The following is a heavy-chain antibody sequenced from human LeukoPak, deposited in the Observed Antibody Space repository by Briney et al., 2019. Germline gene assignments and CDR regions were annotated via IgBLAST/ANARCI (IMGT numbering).Heavy chain of an antibody. CDR1: GFTFDDYA. CDR2: LTSSGGST. Sequence: GRSLRLSCAASGFTFDDYAMHWVRQASGKGLEWVSALTSSGGSTYYADSVKGRFTISRDISKNTLYLQMNSLRADDTAVYYCAKGLRTPGYSDYWGQGTLVTVSS. D-gene: IGHD1-1*01. V-gene: IGHV3-23*01. J-gene: IGHJ4*02. CDR3: AKGLRTPGYSDY.